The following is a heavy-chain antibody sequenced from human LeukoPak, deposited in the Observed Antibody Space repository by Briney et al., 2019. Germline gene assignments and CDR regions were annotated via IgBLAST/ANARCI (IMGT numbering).Heavy chain of an antibody. V-gene: IGHV3-23*01. CDR3: AKMRYYDILTAPYYFDY. CDR2: TSGSGGST. D-gene: IGHD3-9*01. Sequence: GGSLRLSCAASGFTFSSYAMSWVRQTPGKGLEWVSGTSGSGGSTFYADSVKGRFTISRDNSKKTLYLQMNSLRAEDTAIYYCAKMRYYDILTAPYYFDYWGQGTLVPSPQ. CDR1: GFTFSSYA. J-gene: IGHJ4*02.